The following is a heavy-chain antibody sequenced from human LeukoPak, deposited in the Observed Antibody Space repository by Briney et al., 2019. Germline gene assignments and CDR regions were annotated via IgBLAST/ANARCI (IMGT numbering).Heavy chain of an antibody. CDR1: GGSITSGGYC. J-gene: IGHJ3*02. V-gene: IGHV4-30-2*01. CDR3: ASSTIMITFGGADAFDI. Sequence: SETLSLTCTVSGGSITSGGYCWSWIRQHPGKGLEWIGYIYHSGSTYYNPSLKSRVAISVDRSKNQFSLKLSSVTAADTAVYYCASSTIMITFGGADAFDIWGQGTMVTVSS. D-gene: IGHD3-16*01. CDR2: IYHSGST.